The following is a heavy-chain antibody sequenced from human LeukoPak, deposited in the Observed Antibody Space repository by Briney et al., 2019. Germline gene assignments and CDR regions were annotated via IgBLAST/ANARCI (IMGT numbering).Heavy chain of an antibody. CDR3: ARDWAYNGGSYGVD. Sequence: GGSLRLSCAASGFTVSSNEMSWVRQAPGKGLEWVANIKQDGSEKYYVDSVKGRFTISRDNAKNSLYLQMNSLRAEDTAVYYCARDWAYNGGSYGVDWGQGTLVTVSS. CDR2: IKQDGSEK. V-gene: IGHV3-7*01. D-gene: IGHD1-26*01. J-gene: IGHJ4*02. CDR1: GFTVSSNE.